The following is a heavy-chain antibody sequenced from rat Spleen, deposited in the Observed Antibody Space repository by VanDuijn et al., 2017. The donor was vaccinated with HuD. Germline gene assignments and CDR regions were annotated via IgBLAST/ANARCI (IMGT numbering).Heavy chain of an antibody. D-gene: IGHD1-4*01. CDR2: ISYSGST. Sequence: EVQLQESGPGLVKPSQSLSLTCSVSGHSISSAYRWNWIRKFPGNKMEWMGYISYSGSTSYNPSLKSRISITRDTSKNQFFLQLNSVTTEDTATYYCARYTPHYFDYWGQGVMVTVSS. V-gene: IGHV3-1*01. CDR3: ARYTPHYFDY. CDR1: GHSISSAY. J-gene: IGHJ2*01.